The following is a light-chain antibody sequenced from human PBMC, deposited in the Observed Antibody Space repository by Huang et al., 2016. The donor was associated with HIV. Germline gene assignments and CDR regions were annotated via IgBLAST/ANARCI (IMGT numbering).Light chain of an antibody. CDR1: QTIKNIY. J-gene: IGKJ5*01. CDR3: QQYDSSQGIS. Sequence: EIVLTQSPDTLSLSPGERATVSCRVSQTIKNIYLAWYQQKPGQGPRLLIDGASSRATDIPDRCSGSGSGTDFTLTINRLEPEDFAVYYCQQYDSSQGISFGQGTRLEMK. V-gene: IGKV3-20*01. CDR2: GAS.